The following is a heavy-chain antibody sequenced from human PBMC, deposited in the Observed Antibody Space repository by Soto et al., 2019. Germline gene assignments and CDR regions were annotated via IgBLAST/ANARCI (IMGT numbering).Heavy chain of an antibody. Sequence: KPSETLSLTCTVSGGSISSGGYYWSWIRQHPGKGLEWIGYIYYSGSTYYNPSLKSRVTISVDTSKNQFSLKLSSVTAAGTAVYYCARVWFGELSSYYYYYYGMDVWGQGTTVTVSS. CDR1: GGSISSGGYY. D-gene: IGHD3-10*01. CDR3: ARVWFGELSSYYYYYYGMDV. V-gene: IGHV4-31*03. J-gene: IGHJ6*02. CDR2: IYYSGST.